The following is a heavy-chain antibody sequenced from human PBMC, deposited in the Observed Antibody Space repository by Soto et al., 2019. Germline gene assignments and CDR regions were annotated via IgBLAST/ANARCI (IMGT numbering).Heavy chain of an antibody. Sequence: SVKVSCKPSGYTFTQYYMHSVRQAPGQRLEWIGWINANRCRTDYAQKFQGSDTITRDTSISTATVDLSGLRSDDTAVYYGASAHTTVLLWFGELLYFSDSIAPWGQGTLVTVSS. CDR2: INANRCRT. V-gene: IGHV1-2*02. J-gene: IGHJ5*02. D-gene: IGHD3-10*01. CDR3: ASAHTTVLLWFGELLYFSDSIAP. CDR1: GYTFTQYY.